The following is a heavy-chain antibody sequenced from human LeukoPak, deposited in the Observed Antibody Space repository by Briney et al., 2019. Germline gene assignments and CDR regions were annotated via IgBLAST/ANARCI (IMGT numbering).Heavy chain of an antibody. CDR2: ISGSGGST. CDR1: GFTFSSYA. V-gene: IGHV3-23*01. Sequence: PGGSLRLSCAASGFTFSSYAMSWVRQAPGKGLEWVSDISGSGGSTYYADSVKGRFTISRDNSKNTVYLQMNSLRAEDTAVYYCAKGDTTWELPHDYWGQGTLVTVSS. D-gene: IGHD1-26*01. CDR3: AKGDTTWELPHDY. J-gene: IGHJ4*02.